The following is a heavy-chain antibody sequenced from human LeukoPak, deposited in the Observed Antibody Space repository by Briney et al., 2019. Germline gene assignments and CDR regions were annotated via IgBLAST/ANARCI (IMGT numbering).Heavy chain of an antibody. D-gene: IGHD2-2*01. CDR1: GYTFTGYY. V-gene: IGHV1-2*02. J-gene: IGHJ4*02. CDR2: INPNSGGT. Sequence: ASVKVSCKASGYTFTGYYMHWVRQAPGQGPEWMGCINPNSGGTNYAQKFQGRVTMTRDTSISTAYMELSRLRSDDTAVYYCARLAPRYCSSTSCYGDYFDYWGQGTLVTVSS. CDR3: ARLAPRYCSSTSCYGDYFDY.